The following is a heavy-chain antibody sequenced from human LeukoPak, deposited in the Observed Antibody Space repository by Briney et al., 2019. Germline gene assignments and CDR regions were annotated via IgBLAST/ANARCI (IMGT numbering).Heavy chain of an antibody. J-gene: IGHJ4*02. Sequence: VASVKVSCKASVYTFTSYGISCVRQAPGQRLKCMGWISAYNGNTNYAQKLQCSVTMTTDTSTSTAYMELRSLRSDDTAVYYCAREQYSSSSGDSWGQGTLVTVSS. V-gene: IGHV1-18*01. D-gene: IGHD6-6*01. CDR2: ISAYNGNT. CDR1: VYTFTSYG. CDR3: AREQYSSSSGDS.